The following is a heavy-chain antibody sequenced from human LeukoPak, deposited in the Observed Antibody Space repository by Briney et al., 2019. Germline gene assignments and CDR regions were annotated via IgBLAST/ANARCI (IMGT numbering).Heavy chain of an antibody. CDR2: IHTSGRTV. V-gene: IGHV3-48*03. Sequence: GGSLRLSCAASGSTFSNYEMIWVRQAPGKGLEFISYIHTSGRTVFYADSVKGRFTISRDNAKNSLYLQMNSLRAEDTAVYYCASFDYWGQGTLVTVSS. CDR3: ASFDY. J-gene: IGHJ4*02. CDR1: GSTFSNYE.